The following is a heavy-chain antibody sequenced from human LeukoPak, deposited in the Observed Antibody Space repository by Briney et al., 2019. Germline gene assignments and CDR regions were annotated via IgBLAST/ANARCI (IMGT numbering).Heavy chain of an antibody. V-gene: IGHV4-34*01. J-gene: IGHJ4*02. CDR1: GGSFNGYY. CDR3: GRGPYAKGLGY. Sequence: SETLSLTCAVYGGSFNGYYWSWIRQPPGKGLEWIGEINHSGSTNYNPSLKSRVTISVDTSKNQFSLKLSSVTAADTAVYYCGRGPYAKGLGYWGQGTLVTVSS. CDR2: INHSGST. D-gene: IGHD2-8*01.